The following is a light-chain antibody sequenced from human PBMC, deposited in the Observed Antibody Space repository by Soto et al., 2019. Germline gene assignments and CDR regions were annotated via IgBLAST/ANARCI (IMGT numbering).Light chain of an antibody. CDR3: QQYDNLPALT. J-gene: IGKJ4*01. CDR1: QDISNY. V-gene: IGKV1-33*01. CDR2: DAS. Sequence: DLQMTQSPSSLSASVGDRVTITCQASQDISNYLNWCQQKPGKAPKLLIYDASNLETGVPSRFSGSGSGTDFTFTISSLQPEDIATYYCQQYDNLPALTFGGGTKVEIK.